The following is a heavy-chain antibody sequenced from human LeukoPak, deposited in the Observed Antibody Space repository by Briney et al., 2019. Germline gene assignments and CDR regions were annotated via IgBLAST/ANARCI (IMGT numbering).Heavy chain of an antibody. CDR2: IYYSGST. CDR1: GVSISTSFYY. D-gene: IGHD2-2*01. V-gene: IGHV4-39*07. CDR3: ARVRYCSSTSCYTFDP. J-gene: IGHJ5*02. Sequence: SETLSLTCTVSGVSISTSFYYWGWLRQPPGKGLEWIGTIYYSGSTYYNPSFKSPVTISVATSKNQFSLKLSSVTAADTAVYYCARVRYCSSTSCYTFDPWGQGTLVTVSS.